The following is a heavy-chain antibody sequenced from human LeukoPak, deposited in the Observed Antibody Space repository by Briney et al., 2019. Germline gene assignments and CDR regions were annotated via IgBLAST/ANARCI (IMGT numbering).Heavy chain of an antibody. V-gene: IGHV4-39*07. Sequence: SETLSLTCIVSGGSITSSSYFWGWVRQPPGKGLKWIGSIYYSGSTDYNPSLRSRVTLSVDTSKNQFSLKLTSVTAADTAVYYCARGGNWFDPWGQGTLVTVSS. CDR3: ARGGNWFDP. CDR1: GGSITSSSYF. J-gene: IGHJ5*02. CDR2: IYYSGST. D-gene: IGHD3-10*01.